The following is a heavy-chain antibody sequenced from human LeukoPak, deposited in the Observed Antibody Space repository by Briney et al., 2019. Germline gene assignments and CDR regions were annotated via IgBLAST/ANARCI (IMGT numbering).Heavy chain of an antibody. CDR1: GFTFSSYA. Sequence: GGSLRLSCAAAGFTFSSYAMSWVRQAPGKGLEWVSAISGSGGSTYYADSVKGRFTISRDNSKKTLYLQMNSLRAEDTAVYYCAKGGYVWGSYDLNWFGPWGQGTLVTVSS. CDR2: ISGSGGST. J-gene: IGHJ5*02. D-gene: IGHD3-16*01. V-gene: IGHV3-23*01. CDR3: AKGGYVWGSYDLNWFGP.